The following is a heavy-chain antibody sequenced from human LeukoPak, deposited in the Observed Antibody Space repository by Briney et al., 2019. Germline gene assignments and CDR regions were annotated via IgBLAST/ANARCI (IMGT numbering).Heavy chain of an antibody. CDR1: GFTFSSYS. CDR3: ARDIWNYLSDWFDP. D-gene: IGHD1-7*01. CDR2: ISSSSSYI. Sequence: PGGSLRLSCAASGFTFSSYSMNWVRQAPGKGLEWVSSISSSSSYIYYADSVKGRFTISRDNAKKSLYMQMNRLRAEDTAVYYCARDIWNYLSDWFDPWGQGTLVTVSS. V-gene: IGHV3-21*01. J-gene: IGHJ5*02.